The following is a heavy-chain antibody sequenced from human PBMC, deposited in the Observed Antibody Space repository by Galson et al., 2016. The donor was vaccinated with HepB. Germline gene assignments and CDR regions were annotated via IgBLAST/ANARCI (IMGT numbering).Heavy chain of an antibody. J-gene: IGHJ5*02. CDR3: ARVRCSTFRCQNWFDP. Sequence: CAISGDSVSSNSAAWTWIRQSPLRSLEWLGRTYYRSKWYNDYAVSVRGRISIHPDTSKNQFSLQLNSVTPEDTAVYYCARVRCSTFRCQNWFDPWGRGTLVTVSS. V-gene: IGHV6-1*01. D-gene: IGHD2/OR15-2a*01. CDR2: TYYRSKWYN. CDR1: GDSVSSNSAA.